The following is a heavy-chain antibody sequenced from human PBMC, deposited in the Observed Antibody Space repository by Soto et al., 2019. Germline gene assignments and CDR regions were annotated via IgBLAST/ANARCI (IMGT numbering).Heavy chain of an antibody. CDR1: GFTFSSYA. CDR2: ISGSGIST. V-gene: IGHV3-23*01. Sequence: EGQLLESGGGLVQAGGSLRLSCAASGFTFSSYAMTWVRQAPGKGLEWVSSISGSGISTYYADSVKGRFTISRDNSKNTLYLQMNSLRAEDAAVYYCAKSAGSNAYYPNDYWGQGTLVTVSS. CDR3: AKSAGSNAYYPNDY. J-gene: IGHJ4*02. D-gene: IGHD3-16*01.